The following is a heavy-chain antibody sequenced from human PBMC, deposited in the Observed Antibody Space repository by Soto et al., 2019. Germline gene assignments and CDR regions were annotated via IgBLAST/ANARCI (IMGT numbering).Heavy chain of an antibody. CDR2: FDPEDGET. Sequence: GASVKVSCKVSGYTLTELSMHWVRQAPGKGLEWMGGFDPEDGETIYAQKFQGRVTMTEDTSTDTAYMEPSSLRSEDTAVYYCATVQWFGELLPLDYWGQGTLVTVSS. CDR1: GYTLTELS. CDR3: ATVQWFGELLPLDY. D-gene: IGHD3-10*01. J-gene: IGHJ4*02. V-gene: IGHV1-24*01.